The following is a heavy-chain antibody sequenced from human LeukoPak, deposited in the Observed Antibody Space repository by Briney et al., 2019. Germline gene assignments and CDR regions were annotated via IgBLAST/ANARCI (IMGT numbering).Heavy chain of an antibody. CDR2: ISGDGGST. CDR1: GLTFDHYV. CDR3: AKGATMYAFDI. Sequence: GGSLRLSCAASGLTFDHYVMHWVRQAPGKGLEWVSLISGDGGSTYYADSVKGRLTISRDNSKNSLYLQMHSLTTEDTALYFCAKGATMYAFDIWGQGTMVTVSS. J-gene: IGHJ3*02. D-gene: IGHD1-26*01. V-gene: IGHV3-43*02.